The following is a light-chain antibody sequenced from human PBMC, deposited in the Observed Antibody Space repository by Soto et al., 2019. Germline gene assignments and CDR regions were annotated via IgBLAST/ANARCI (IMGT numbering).Light chain of an antibody. V-gene: IGKV3-11*01. CDR1: QSVSSY. Sequence: EIVLTQSPATLSLSPGERATLSCRASQSVSSYLAWYQQKPGHAPRLLIYDASTRATGIPARFSGSGSGTDFTLTIISLEPEDFSVYYYQQRSNWPPYTFGQGTKLEIK. J-gene: IGKJ2*01. CDR2: DAS. CDR3: QQRSNWPPYT.